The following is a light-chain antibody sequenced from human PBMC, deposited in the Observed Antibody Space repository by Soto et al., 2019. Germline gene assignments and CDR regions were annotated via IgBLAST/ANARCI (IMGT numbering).Light chain of an antibody. CDR1: QSISSNY. V-gene: IGKV3-20*01. CDR3: QHYDTSPST. J-gene: IGKJ1*01. Sequence: EIVLTQSPGTLSLFAGERATLSCRATQSISSNYLAWYQQKPGQAPRLLIYIASRRATGIPDRFSGSGSGTDFTLTISRLEPEDFAVYYCQHYDTSPSTFGQGTKVEI. CDR2: IAS.